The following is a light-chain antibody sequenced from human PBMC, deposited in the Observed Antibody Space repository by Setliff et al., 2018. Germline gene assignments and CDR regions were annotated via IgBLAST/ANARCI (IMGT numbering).Light chain of an antibody. CDR1: SSDIGGYNY. CDR2: EVS. V-gene: IGLV2-14*01. Sequence: QSALTQPASVSGSPGQSITISCTGTSSDIGGYNYVSWYQQHPGKAPKFMIYEVSNRPSGVSNRFSGSKSGNTASLTISGLQAEDEADYYCWSYAGDYTWVFGGGTKVTVL. J-gene: IGLJ3*02. CDR3: WSYAGDYTWV.